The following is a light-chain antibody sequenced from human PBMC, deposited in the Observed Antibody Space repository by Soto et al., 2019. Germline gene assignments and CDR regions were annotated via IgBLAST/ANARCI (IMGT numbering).Light chain of an antibody. J-gene: IGKJ4*01. V-gene: IGKV2-28*01. CDR3: MQALQTPPT. CDR2: LGS. CDR1: QSLLYSNGYNY. Sequence: DIVMTQSPRSLPVTPGEPASISCRSSQSLLYSNGYNYLVWYLQRPGQSPQLLIYLGSNRASGVPDRFSGSGSGTDFTLKISRVEAEDVGVYYCMQALQTPPTFGGGTKVEIK.